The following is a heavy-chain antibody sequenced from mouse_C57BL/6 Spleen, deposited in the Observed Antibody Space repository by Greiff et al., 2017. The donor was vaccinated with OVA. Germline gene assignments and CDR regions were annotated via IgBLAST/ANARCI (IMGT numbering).Heavy chain of an antibody. CDR3: ARSYYDYLYYAMDY. J-gene: IGHJ4*01. V-gene: IGHV1-80*01. CDR1: GYAFSSYW. CDR2: IYPGDGDT. D-gene: IGHD2-4*01. Sequence: QVQLKESGAELVEPGASVKISCKASGYAFSSYWMNWVKQRPGKGLEWIGQIYPGDGDTNYNGKFKGKATLTADKSSSTAYMQLSSLTSEDSAVYFCARSYYDYLYYAMDYWGQGTSVTVSS.